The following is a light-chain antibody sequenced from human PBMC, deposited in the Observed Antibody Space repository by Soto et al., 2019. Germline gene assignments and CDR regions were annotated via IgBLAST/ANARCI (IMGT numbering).Light chain of an antibody. CDR1: QSVSSSY. CDR3: QQYGSSSYST. CDR2: GAS. V-gene: IGKV3-20*01. J-gene: IGKJ2*01. Sequence: EIVLTQSPGTLSLSPGERATLSCRASQSVSSSYLAWYQQKPGQAPRLLIYGASSRATGIPDRFSGSGSGTDFTLTISRLEPEDFAVYYCQQYGSSSYSTFGQGTKVEIK.